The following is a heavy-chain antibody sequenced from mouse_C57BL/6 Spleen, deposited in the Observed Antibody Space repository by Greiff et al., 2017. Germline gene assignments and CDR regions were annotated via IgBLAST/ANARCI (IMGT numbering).Heavy chain of an antibody. CDR2: ISDGGSYT. CDR3: ARELGRPFYAMDY. J-gene: IGHJ4*01. D-gene: IGHD4-1*01. Sequence: EVKLVESGGGLVKPGGSLKLSCAASGFTFSSYAMSWVRQTPEKRLEWVATISDGGSYTYYPDNVKGRFTISRDNAKNNLYLQMSHLKSEDTAMYYCARELGRPFYAMDYWGQGTSVTVSS. V-gene: IGHV5-4*01. CDR1: GFTFSSYA.